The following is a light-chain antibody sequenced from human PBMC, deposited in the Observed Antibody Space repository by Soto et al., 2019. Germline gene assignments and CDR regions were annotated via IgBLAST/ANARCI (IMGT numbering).Light chain of an antibody. Sequence: QSALTQPRSVSGSPGQSVTISCTGTSSDVGGYYYVSWYQQYPGKAPKLMIYDVTKRPSGVPDRFSGSKSGNTASLTISGLQAEDEADYYCCSYAGSYTLVVFGGGTKLTVL. J-gene: IGLJ2*01. CDR1: SSDVGGYYY. CDR3: CSYAGSYTLVV. CDR2: DVT. V-gene: IGLV2-11*01.